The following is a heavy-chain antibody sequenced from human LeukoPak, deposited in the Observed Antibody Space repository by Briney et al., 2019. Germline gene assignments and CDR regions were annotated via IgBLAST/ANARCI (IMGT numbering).Heavy chain of an antibody. J-gene: IGHJ4*02. CDR3: ARQAHSSGWGQRGYFDY. D-gene: IGHD6-19*01. V-gene: IGHV1-2*02. Sequence: GASVKVSCKASGYTFTGYYMHWVRQAPGQGLEWMGWINPNSGGTNYAQKFQGRVTMTRDTSISTAYMELSRLRSDDTAVYYCARQAHSSGWGQRGYFDYWGQGTLVTVSS. CDR2: INPNSGGT. CDR1: GYTFTGYY.